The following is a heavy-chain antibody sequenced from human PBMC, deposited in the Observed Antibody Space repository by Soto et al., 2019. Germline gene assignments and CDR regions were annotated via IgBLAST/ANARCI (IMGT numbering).Heavy chain of an antibody. CDR3: AREGSGLGYCSGGNGHWDFDI. J-gene: IGHJ2*01. CDR2: IIPIFGTP. V-gene: IGHV1-69*01. D-gene: IGHD2-15*01. Sequence: QVQLVQSGAEVKKPGSSVKVSCQASGGTFRSYGISWVRRAPGQGLEWMGGIIPIFGTPRHAQKFQGRVTITADESTSTAYMELTSPRSEDTAVYYCAREGSGLGYCSGGNGHWDFDIWGRGTLVTVSS. CDR1: GGTFRSYG.